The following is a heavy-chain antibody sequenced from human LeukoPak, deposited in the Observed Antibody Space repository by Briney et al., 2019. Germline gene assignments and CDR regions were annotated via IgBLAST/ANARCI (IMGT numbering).Heavy chain of an antibody. J-gene: IGHJ4*02. CDR2: ISGSGGST. CDR3: AKAVRGSSSLFDY. Sequence: GGSLRLSCAASGFTFSSYAMSWVRQAPGKGLERVSAISGSGGSTYYADSVKGRFTISRDNSKNTLYLQMNSLRAEDTAVYYCAKAVRGSSSLFDYWGQGALVTVSS. CDR1: GFTFSSYA. D-gene: IGHD6-13*01. V-gene: IGHV3-23*01.